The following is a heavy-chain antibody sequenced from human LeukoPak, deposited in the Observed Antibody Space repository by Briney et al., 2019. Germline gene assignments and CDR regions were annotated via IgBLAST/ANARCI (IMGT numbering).Heavy chain of an antibody. CDR3: ARLPRGFGESPWYYFDY. CDR2: IIPIFGTA. Sequence: SVKVSCKASGGTFSSYAISWVRQVPGQGLEWMGGIIPIFGTANYAQKFQGRVTITADESTSTAYMELSSLRSEDTAVYYCARLPRGFGESPWYYFDYWGQGTLVTVSS. CDR1: GGTFSSYA. J-gene: IGHJ4*02. D-gene: IGHD3-10*01. V-gene: IGHV1-69*01.